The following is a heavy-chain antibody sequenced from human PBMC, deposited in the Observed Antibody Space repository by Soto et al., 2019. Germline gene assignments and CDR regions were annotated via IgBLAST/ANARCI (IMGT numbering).Heavy chain of an antibody. CDR1: GGSFSGYY. Sequence: SETLSLTCAVYGGSFSGYYWSWIRQPPGKGLEWIGEINHSGSTNYNPSLKSRVTISVDTSKNQFSLKLSSVTAADTAVYYCARGPNYYGSGSYYPRHRSNYYYYMDVWGKGTTVTVSS. D-gene: IGHD3-10*01. V-gene: IGHV4-34*01. J-gene: IGHJ6*03. CDR2: INHSGST. CDR3: ARGPNYYGSGSYYPRHRSNYYYYMDV.